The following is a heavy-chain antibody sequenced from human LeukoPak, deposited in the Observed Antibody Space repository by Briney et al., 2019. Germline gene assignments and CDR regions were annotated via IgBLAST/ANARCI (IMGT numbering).Heavy chain of an antibody. V-gene: IGHV4-34*01. CDR2: INHSGST. J-gene: IGHJ4*02. D-gene: IGHD5-24*01. Sequence: SETLSLTCAVYGGSFSGYYWSWIRQPPGKGLEWIGEINHSGSTNYTPSLKSRVTISVDTSKNQFSLKLSSVTAADTAVYYCAREVEMATIDYWGQGTLVTVSS. CDR3: AREVEMATIDY. CDR1: GGSFSGYY.